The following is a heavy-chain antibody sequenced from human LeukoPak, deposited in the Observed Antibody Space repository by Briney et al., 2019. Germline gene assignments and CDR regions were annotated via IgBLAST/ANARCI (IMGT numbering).Heavy chain of an antibody. CDR1: GFTFSSYW. V-gene: IGHV3-7*01. D-gene: IGHD3-16*02. CDR2: IKQDGSEK. CDR3: ARDLAGDYVWGSYHTYYFDY. J-gene: IGHJ4*02. Sequence: GGSLRLSCAASGFTFSSYWMSWVRQAPGKGLEWVANIKQDGSEKYYVDSVKGRFTISRDNAKNSLYLQMNSLRAEDTAVYYCARDLAGDYVWGSYHTYYFDYWGQGTLVTVSS.